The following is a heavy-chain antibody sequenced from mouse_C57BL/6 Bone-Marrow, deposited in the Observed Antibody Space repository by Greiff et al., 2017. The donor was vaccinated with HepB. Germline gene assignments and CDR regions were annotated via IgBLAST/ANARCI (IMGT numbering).Heavy chain of an antibody. CDR1: GYTFTSYW. D-gene: IGHD2-12*01. CDR3: ARAYYSPRFAY. CDR2: IDPSDSET. V-gene: IGHV1-52*01. Sequence: QVQLQQPGAELVRPGSSVKLSCKASGYTFTSYWMHWVKQRPIQGLEWIGNIDPSDSETHYNQKFKDKATLTVDKSSSTAYMQLSSLTSEDSAVYYCARAYYSPRFAYWGQGTLVTVSA. J-gene: IGHJ3*01.